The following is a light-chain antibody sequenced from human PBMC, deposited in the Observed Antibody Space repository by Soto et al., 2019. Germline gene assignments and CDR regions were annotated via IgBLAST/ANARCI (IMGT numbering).Light chain of an antibody. J-gene: IGLJ1*01. CDR3: SSYTTSSTRV. CDR2: DVS. V-gene: IGLV2-14*03. Sequence: QSALTQPASVSGSPGQSITLSCTGSSSDVGGYNYVSWYQHHPGKAPKLMIFDVSNRPSGVSNRFSGSKSGNTASLTISGLKADDEAVYYCSSYTTSSTRVFGTGTKLTVL. CDR1: SSDVGGYNY.